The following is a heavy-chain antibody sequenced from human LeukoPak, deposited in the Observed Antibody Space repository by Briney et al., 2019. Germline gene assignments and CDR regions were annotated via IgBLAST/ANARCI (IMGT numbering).Heavy chain of an antibody. CDR2: ISGSGGST. CDR3: AKTPYSSSWYTAWFYFDY. Sequence: GSLRILCAASGFNFRCQAMSWVRPAPGKGLEWVSAISGSGGSTYYADSVKGRFTISRDNSKNTLYLQMNSLRAEDTAVYYCAKTPYSSSWYTAWFYFDYWGQGTLVTVSS. J-gene: IGHJ4*02. CDR1: GFNFRCQA. V-gene: IGHV3-23*01. D-gene: IGHD6-13*01.